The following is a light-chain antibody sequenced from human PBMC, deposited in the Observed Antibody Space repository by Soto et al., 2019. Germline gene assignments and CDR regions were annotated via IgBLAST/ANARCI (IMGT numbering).Light chain of an antibody. CDR2: TAY. V-gene: IGKV1-39*01. Sequence: DIQMTQSPSSLSASIGDRVTITCRASQSVSSYLNWYQQKPGKAPELLIYTAYSLQSGVPPRYSGSGSGTDFTLTISSLQPEDFATYYCQQSYSTPRTFGQGTKVEIK. CDR3: QQSYSTPRT. J-gene: IGKJ1*01. CDR1: QSVSSY.